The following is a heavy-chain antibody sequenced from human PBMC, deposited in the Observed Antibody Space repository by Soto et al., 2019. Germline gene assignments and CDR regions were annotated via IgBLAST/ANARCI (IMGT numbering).Heavy chain of an antibody. V-gene: IGHV3-30-3*01. CDR1: GFTFSSYA. CDR3: ARDLSDAFDI. Sequence: GGSLRLSCAASGFTFSSYAMHWVRQAPGKGLEWVAVISYDGSNKYYVDSVKGRFTFSRDNSKNTLYLQMNSLRAEDTAVYYCARDLSDAFDIWGQGTMVTVSS. CDR2: ISYDGSNK. J-gene: IGHJ3*02.